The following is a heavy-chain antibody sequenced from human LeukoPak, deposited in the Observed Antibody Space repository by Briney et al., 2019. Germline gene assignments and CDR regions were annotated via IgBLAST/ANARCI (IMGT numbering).Heavy chain of an antibody. V-gene: IGHV3-23*01. D-gene: IGHD2-2*01. CDR3: ARHPEPGYCTSTSCHESYFDY. J-gene: IGHJ4*02. Sequence: PGGSLRLSCAASGFTFSSCAMSWVRQAPGKGLEWVSAISGNGGRPYYADSVKGRFTISRVNSKNTLYLQMNSLRAEDTAVYYCARHPEPGYCTSTSCHESYFDYWGQGTLATVSS. CDR2: ISGNGGRP. CDR1: GFTFSSCA.